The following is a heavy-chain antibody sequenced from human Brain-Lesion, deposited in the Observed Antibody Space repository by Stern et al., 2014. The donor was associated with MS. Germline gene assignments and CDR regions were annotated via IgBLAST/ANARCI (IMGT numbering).Heavy chain of an antibody. Sequence: VQLVESGAEVRRPGASVRVSCKTSGSTFTTIDINWVRQATGHGHEWMGWMSPSSGDTGYAQKFQGRVTMTRDTSINTAYMELSSLVSEDTAVYYCAGGQPEMSHFDSWGQGTQVIVSS. D-gene: IGHD1-14*01. CDR3: AGGQPEMSHFDS. CDR2: MSPSSGDT. V-gene: IGHV1-8*01. CDR1: GSTFTTID. J-gene: IGHJ4*02.